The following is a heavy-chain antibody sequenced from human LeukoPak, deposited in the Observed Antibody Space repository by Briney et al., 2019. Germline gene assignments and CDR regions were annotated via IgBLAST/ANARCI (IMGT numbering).Heavy chain of an antibody. D-gene: IGHD3-9*01. CDR1: GFTFSTYA. J-gene: IGHJ4*02. CDR2: ISGGGGST. V-gene: IGHV3-23*01. Sequence: GGSLRLSCAASGFTFSTYAMNWVRQAPGKGLEWVSAISGGGGSTYYADSVKGRFTISRDNSKNTLYLQMNSLRAEDTALYYCAKDGVLTGYRTYYFDYWGQGTLVTVSS. CDR3: AKDGVLTGYRTYYFDY.